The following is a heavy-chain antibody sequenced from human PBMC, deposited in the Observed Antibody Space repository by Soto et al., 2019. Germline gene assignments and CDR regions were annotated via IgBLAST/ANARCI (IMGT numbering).Heavy chain of an antibody. J-gene: IGHJ6*02. CDR1: GFTFSDYY. CDR3: ARLDYYYYYGMDV. CDR2: ISSSSSYT. V-gene: IGHV3-11*05. Sequence: QVQLVESGGGLVKPGGSLRLSCAASGFTFSDYYMSWIRQAPGKGLEWVSYISSSSSYTNYADSVKGRFTISRDNAKNSLYLQMNSLRAEDTAVYYCARLDYYYYYGMDVRGQGTTVTVSS.